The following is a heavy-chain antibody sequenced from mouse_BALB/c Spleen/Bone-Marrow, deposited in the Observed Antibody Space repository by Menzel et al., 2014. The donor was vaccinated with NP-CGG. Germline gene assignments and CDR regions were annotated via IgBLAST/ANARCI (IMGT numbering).Heavy chain of an antibody. CDR2: IWAGGST. CDR3: ARSGLRRPAMDY. CDR1: GFSLTSYG. V-gene: IGHV2-9*02. J-gene: IGHJ4*01. D-gene: IGHD2-4*01. Sequence: VQLQESGPGLVAPSQSLSITCTVSGFSLTSYGVHWVRQPPGKGLEWLGVIWAGGSTNYNSALMSRLSISKDISKSQVFLKMNSLQIDDTAMYYCARSGLRRPAMDYWGQGTSVTVSS.